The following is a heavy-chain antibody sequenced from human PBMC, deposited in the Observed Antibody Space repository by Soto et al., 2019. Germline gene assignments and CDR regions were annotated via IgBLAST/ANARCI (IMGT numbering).Heavy chain of an antibody. CDR1: EFSLSSCA. CDR2: IWNDGTTT. V-gene: IGHV3-33*01. CDR3: ARDPPQSGWAFDL. J-gene: IGHJ3*01. Sequence: GGSLRLSCAASEFSLSSCAMHWVRQAPGKGLEWVAMIWNDGTTTYYGDSVKGRFTFSRDTSGNTLYLQMNSLTVEDTAVYYCARDPPQSGWAFDLWGQGTVVTVSS. D-gene: IGHD6-19*01.